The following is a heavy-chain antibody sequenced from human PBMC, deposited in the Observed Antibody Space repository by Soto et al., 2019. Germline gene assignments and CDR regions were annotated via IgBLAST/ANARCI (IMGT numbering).Heavy chain of an antibody. J-gene: IGHJ4*02. CDR3: AKGQYNSGWFTLDY. Sequence: EVQLLESGGDLVQPGGSLRLCCAASGFTFSSYAMSWVRQAPGKGLEWVSTIRDGGGSSYYPDSVKGRFTISRDNSKNTLYLQMNSLRAEDMSVYYCAKGQYNSGWFTLDYWGQGTLVTVSS. D-gene: IGHD6-19*01. CDR2: IRDGGGSS. CDR1: GFTFSSYA. V-gene: IGHV3-23*01.